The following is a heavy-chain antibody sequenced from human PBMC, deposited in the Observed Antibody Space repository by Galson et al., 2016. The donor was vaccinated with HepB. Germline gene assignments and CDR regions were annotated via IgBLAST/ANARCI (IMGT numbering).Heavy chain of an antibody. V-gene: IGHV4-31*03. Sequence: LSLTCTVSGGSISSGGYYWSWIRQHPGKGLEWIGYIYNSGRTYYNPSLKRRVTISVDTSKNQFFLKLNSVTAADTAEYYCARDIRRGGTSRHSCFDPWGQGTLVTVSS. CDR3: ARDIRRGGTSRHSCFDP. D-gene: IGHD1-26*01. J-gene: IGHJ5*02. CDR1: GGSISSGGYY. CDR2: IYNSGRT.